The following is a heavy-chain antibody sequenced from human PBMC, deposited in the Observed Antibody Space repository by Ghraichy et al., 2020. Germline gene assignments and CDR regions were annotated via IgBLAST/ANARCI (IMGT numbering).Heavy chain of an antibody. Sequence: SETLSLTCAVYGGSFSGYYWSWIRQPPGKGLEWIGEINHSGSTNYNPSLKSRVTISVDTSKNQFSLKLSSVTAADTAVYYCARGPRIAAPTNWFDPWGQGTLVTVSS. D-gene: IGHD6-13*01. CDR2: INHSGST. CDR1: GGSFSGYY. J-gene: IGHJ5*02. CDR3: ARGPRIAAPTNWFDP. V-gene: IGHV4-34*01.